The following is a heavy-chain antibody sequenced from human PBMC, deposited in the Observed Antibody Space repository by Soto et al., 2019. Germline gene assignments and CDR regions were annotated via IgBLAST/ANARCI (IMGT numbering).Heavy chain of an antibody. V-gene: IGHV4-34*01. CDR1: GGSFSGYY. D-gene: IGHD3-22*01. Sequence: SETLSLTCAVYGGSFSGYYWTWIRQPPGTGLEWIGEINHSGSTNYNPSLKSRVTISVDTSKNQFSLKLTSVTAADTAAYYCARLVGTYYYDSSGYYVSWFDPWGQATLVTVSS. J-gene: IGHJ5*02. CDR3: ARLVGTYYYDSSGYYVSWFDP. CDR2: INHSGST.